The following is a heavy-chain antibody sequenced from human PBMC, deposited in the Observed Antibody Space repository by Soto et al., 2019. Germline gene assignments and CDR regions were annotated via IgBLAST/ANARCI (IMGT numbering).Heavy chain of an antibody. V-gene: IGHV3-21*01. CDR3: TRGGYNEGGFDY. J-gene: IGHJ4*02. CDR2: LNSHDGLT. Sequence: GGSLRLSCAASGFTFNSYDMNWVRQAPGKGLEWVSSLNSHDGLTHYADSVKGRFAISRDNAKNSLYLQMNSLRVEDTAVYYCTRGGYNEGGFDYWGQGNLVTVSS. CDR1: GFTFNSYD. D-gene: IGHD5-12*01.